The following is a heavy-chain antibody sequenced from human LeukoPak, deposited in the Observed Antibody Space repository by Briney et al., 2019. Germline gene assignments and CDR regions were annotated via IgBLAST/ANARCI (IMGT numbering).Heavy chain of an antibody. V-gene: IGHV1-2*02. CDR3: ATHPRGSGWYYGMDV. Sequence: ASVKVSCKASGYTFTGYYMHWVRQAPGQGLEWMGWINPNSGGTNYAQKVQGRVTMTRDTSISTAYMELSRLRSDDTAVYYCATHPRGSGWYYGMDVWGQGTTVTVSS. J-gene: IGHJ6*02. CDR2: INPNSGGT. CDR1: GYTFTGYY. D-gene: IGHD6-19*01.